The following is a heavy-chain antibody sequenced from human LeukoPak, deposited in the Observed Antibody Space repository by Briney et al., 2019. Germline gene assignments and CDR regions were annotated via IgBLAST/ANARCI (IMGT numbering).Heavy chain of an antibody. CDR2: ISSSSSYI. J-gene: IGHJ4*02. CDR3: ARDQGGSGGN. D-gene: IGHD3-10*01. Sequence: PGGSLRLPCAASGFTFSSYTTHWVRQAPWKGLGWVSSISSSSSYIYYADSVKGRFTISRDNAKNSVHLQMNSLRAEDTAVYYCARDQGGSGGNWGQGTLVTVSS. V-gene: IGHV3-21*01. CDR1: GFTFSSYT.